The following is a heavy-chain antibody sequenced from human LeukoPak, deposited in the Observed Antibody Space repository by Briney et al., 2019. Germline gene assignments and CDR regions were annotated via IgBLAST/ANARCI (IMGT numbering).Heavy chain of an antibody. CDR3: ASQYCSSTSCSERGYSYGYRRYYYYYMDV. CDR1: GGTFSSYA. D-gene: IGHD2-2*01. V-gene: IGHV1-69*05. J-gene: IGHJ6*03. Sequence: ASVKVSCKASGGTFSSYAISWVRQAPGQGLEWMGGIIPIFGTANYAQKFQGRVTITTDESTSTAYMELSSLRSEDTAVYYRASQYCSSTSCSERGYSYGYRRYYYYYMDVWGKGTTVTVSS. CDR2: IIPIFGTA.